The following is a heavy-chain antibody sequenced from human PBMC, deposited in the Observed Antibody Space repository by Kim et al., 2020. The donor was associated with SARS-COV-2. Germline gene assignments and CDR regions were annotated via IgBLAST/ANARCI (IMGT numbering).Heavy chain of an antibody. CDR1: GFTFSSYA. D-gene: IGHD6-13*01. V-gene: IGHV3-30*04. CDR3: ARHLSSSWSRYYYGMDV. Sequence: GGSLRLSCAASGFTFSSYAMHWVRQAPGKGLEWVAVISYDGSNKYYADSVKGRFTISRDNSKNTLYLQMNSLRAEDTAVYYCARHLSSSWSRYYYGMDVWGQGTTVTVSS. J-gene: IGHJ6*02. CDR2: ISYDGSNK.